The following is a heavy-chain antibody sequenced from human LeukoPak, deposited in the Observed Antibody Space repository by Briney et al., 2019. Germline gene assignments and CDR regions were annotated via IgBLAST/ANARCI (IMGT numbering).Heavy chain of an antibody. J-gene: IGHJ3*02. V-gene: IGHV4-61*02. Sequence: SQTLSLTCTVSGGSISSGGYYWSWIRQPAGKGLEWIGRIYSRGSTNYNPSLKSRLTISVDTTKSQFSMRLSSVTAADTAVYYCATRQYCSGGSCYGLGDAFDIWGQGTMVTVSS. D-gene: IGHD2-15*01. CDR3: ATRQYCSGGSCYGLGDAFDI. CDR1: GGSISSGGYY. CDR2: IYSRGST.